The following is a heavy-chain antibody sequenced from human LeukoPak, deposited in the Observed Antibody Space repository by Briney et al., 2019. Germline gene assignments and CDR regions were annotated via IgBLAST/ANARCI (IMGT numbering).Heavy chain of an antibody. CDR1: GFTFSSYE. Sequence: GGSLRLSCAASGFTFSSYEMNWVRQAPGKGLEWVSYIPSGGSTIFYADSVEGRFTISRDNAKNSLYLQMNSLRADDTAVYYCARSGTTSLFDYWGQGTLVTVSS. CDR3: ARSGTTSLFDY. J-gene: IGHJ4*02. D-gene: IGHD1-14*01. CDR2: IPSGGSTI. V-gene: IGHV3-48*03.